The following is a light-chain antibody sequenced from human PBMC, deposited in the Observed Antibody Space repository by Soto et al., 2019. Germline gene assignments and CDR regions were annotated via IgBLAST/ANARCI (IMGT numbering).Light chain of an antibody. Sequence: EIVMTQSPASLSVPPGERATLSCRASQSVSTNFAWYLQKPGQAPRLLIYGASTRATAVPARFTASGSGTEFTLSIRSLQSDHSGVYYCQQYDTWPRTFGQGTKVDIK. CDR2: GAS. V-gene: IGKV3-15*01. J-gene: IGKJ1*01. CDR1: QSVSTN. CDR3: QQYDTWPRT.